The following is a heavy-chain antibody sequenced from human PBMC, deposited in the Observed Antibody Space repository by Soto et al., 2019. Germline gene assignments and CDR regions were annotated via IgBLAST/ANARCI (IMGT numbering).Heavy chain of an antibody. CDR2: IWYDGSNK. V-gene: IGHV3-33*01. Sequence: QVQLVESGGGVVQPGRSLRLSCAASGFTFSSYGMHWVRQAPGKGLEWVAVIWYDGSNKYYADSVKGRFTISRDNSKNTLDLQMNSLRAEDTAVYYCARDVAVGSGGDYWGQGTLVTVSS. CDR1: GFTFSSYG. D-gene: IGHD3-10*01. J-gene: IGHJ4*02. CDR3: ARDVAVGSGGDY.